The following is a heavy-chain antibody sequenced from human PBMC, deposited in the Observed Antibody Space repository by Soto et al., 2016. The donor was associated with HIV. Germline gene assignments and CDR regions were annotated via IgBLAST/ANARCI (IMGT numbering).Heavy chain of an antibody. D-gene: IGHD6-19*01. CDR2: ISWNSGNI. J-gene: IGHJ4*02. Sequence: EVQLVESGGGLVQPGRSLRLSCAASGFTFDGYAMHWVRQVPGRGLEWVSGISWNSGNIGYADSVKGRFTISRGNAKNSLFLQMNSLRPEDTAFYYCVKDNSGWYYFDFWGQGTLVTVSS. CDR1: GFTFDGYA. CDR3: VKDNSGWYYFDF. V-gene: IGHV3-9*01.